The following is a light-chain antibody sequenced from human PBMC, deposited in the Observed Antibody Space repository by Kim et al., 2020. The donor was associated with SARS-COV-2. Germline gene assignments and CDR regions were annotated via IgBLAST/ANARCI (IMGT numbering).Light chain of an antibody. CDR1: DLGSKS. V-gene: IGLV3-21*04. Sequence: APGKTAWITCGGDDLGSKSVNWYQQKPGQAPVLVIFYDSDRPSGIPERLSGSHSGNTATLTISRVEAGDEADYYCEVWDTGSDHWVFGGGTQLTVL. J-gene: IGLJ3*02. CDR3: EVWDTGSDHWV. CDR2: YDS.